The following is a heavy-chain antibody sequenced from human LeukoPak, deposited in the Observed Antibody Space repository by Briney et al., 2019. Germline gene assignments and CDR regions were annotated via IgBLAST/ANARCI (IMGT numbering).Heavy chain of an antibody. J-gene: IGHJ6*03. CDR1: GYTFTSYG. CDR2: ISAYNGNT. V-gene: IGHV1-18*01. D-gene: IGHD3-3*01. Sequence: ASVKVSCKASGYTFTSYGISWVRQAPGQGLEWMGRISAYNGNTNYAQKLQGRVTMTTDTSTSTAYMELRSLRSDDTAVYYCARSLTIFGVALMPRYYYYYMDVWGKGTTVTVSS. CDR3: ARSLTIFGVALMPRYYYYYMDV.